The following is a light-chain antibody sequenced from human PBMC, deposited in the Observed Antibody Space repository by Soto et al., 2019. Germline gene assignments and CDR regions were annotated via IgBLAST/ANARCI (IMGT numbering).Light chain of an antibody. Sequence: QSALTQPASVSGSPGQSVAISCSGTSXDVGAYNYVSWYQQHPGKAPKLLLSEVSNRPSGVSDRFFGPKSGNTASLTISGLQAEDEADYYCSSLTTRFTYVFGTGTKLTVL. CDR2: EVS. CDR3: SSLTTRFTYV. V-gene: IGLV2-14*01. J-gene: IGLJ1*01. CDR1: SXDVGAYNY.